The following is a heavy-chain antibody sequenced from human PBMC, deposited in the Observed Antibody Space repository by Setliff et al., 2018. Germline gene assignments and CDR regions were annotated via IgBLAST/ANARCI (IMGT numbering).Heavy chain of an antibody. J-gene: IGHJ4*02. Sequence: PSETLSLTCTVSGASLSSGTYYWAWIRQPPGKGLEWIGRIHYRGTTYSNASLASRLTISVDTAKNQFSLKLTSVTAADTAVYYCARTGTYRYFDYWGQGTRVTVSS. CDR2: IHYRGTT. CDR3: ARTGTYRYFDY. D-gene: IGHD1-1*01. CDR1: GASLSSGTYY. V-gene: IGHV4-39*01.